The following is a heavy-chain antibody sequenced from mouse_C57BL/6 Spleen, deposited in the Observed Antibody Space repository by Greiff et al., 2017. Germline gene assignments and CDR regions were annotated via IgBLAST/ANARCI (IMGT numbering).Heavy chain of an antibody. V-gene: IGHV2-5*01. Sequence: VKLVESGPGLVQPSQSLSITCTVSGFSLTSYGVHWVRQSPGKGLEWLGVIWRGGSTDYNAAFMSRLSITEDNSKSQVFFKMNSLQADDTAIYYCAKNEGPWFAYWGQGTLVTVSA. J-gene: IGHJ3*01. D-gene: IGHD3-3*01. CDR3: AKNEGPWFAY. CDR2: IWRGGST. CDR1: GFSLTSYG.